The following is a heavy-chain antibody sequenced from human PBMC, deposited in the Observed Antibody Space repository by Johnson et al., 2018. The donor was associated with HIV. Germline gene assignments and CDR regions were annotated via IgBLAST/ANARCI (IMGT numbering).Heavy chain of an antibody. J-gene: IGHJ3*02. Sequence: VQLLESGGGLVQPGGSLRLSCAASGFTVSNNDMNWVRQAPGKGLEWVSAISDSGSTYYADSVKGRFTISRDNSKNTLYLQMNSLRAEDTAVYYSARDKGIAARPDAFDIWGQGTMVTVSS. D-gene: IGHD6-6*01. V-gene: IGHV3-66*02. CDR3: ARDKGIAARPDAFDI. CDR2: ISDSGST. CDR1: GFTVSNND.